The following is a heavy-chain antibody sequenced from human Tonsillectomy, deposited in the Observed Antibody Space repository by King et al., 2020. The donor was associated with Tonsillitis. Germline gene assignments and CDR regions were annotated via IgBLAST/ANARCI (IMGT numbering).Heavy chain of an antibody. CDR2: IFPGDSGA. Sequence: VQLVESGAEVKKPGESLKISCTGSGYNFTTYWIGWVRQMPGKGLEWMVIIFPGDSGASYSPSFQCQVPMLADKSILTAYLQWCSLKASDTAIFYCARGEGFDFDYWGQGTLVTVSS. D-gene: IGHD3-16*01. CDR1: GYNFTTYW. CDR3: ARGEGFDFDY. V-gene: IGHV5-51*01. J-gene: IGHJ4*02.